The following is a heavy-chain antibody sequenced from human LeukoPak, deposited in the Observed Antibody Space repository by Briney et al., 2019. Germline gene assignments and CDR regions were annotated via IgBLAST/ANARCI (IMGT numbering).Heavy chain of an antibody. CDR3: VWSRYGDYFFDY. D-gene: IGHD2-21*02. Sequence: PSETLSLTCAVSGDPMTKNYWNWIRQPAGEGLEWIGRVYSSGGTNYNPSLRGRVSISVDTSKSQFSLKLSSVTAEDTAVYYCVWSRYGDYFFDYWGQGILVTVSS. J-gene: IGHJ4*02. V-gene: IGHV4-4*07. CDR1: GDPMTKNY. CDR2: VYSSGGT.